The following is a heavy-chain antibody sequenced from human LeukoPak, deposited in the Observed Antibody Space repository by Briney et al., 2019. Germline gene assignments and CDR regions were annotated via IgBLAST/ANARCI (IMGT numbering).Heavy chain of an antibody. Sequence: SETLSLTCTVSGGSISSYYWSWIRQPPGKGLEWIGYIYYSGSTNYNPSLKSRVTISVDTSKNQFSLKLSSVTAADTAMYYCARATVGATPLDYWGQGTLVTVSS. CDR1: GGSISSYY. J-gene: IGHJ4*02. CDR3: ARATVGATPLDY. V-gene: IGHV4-59*01. D-gene: IGHD1-26*01. CDR2: IYYSGST.